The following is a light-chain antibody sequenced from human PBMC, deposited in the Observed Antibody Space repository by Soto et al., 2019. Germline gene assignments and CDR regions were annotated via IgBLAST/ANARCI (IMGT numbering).Light chain of an antibody. Sequence: DIQMTQSPSTLSGSVGARVTITCRASQTISSWLAWYQQKPGKAPKLLIYKASTLKSGVPSRFSGSGSGTHFTLTISSLQPEDLATYYCQQSNTFPLPFGGGTKVDIK. CDR2: KAS. CDR1: QTISSW. CDR3: QQSNTFPLP. J-gene: IGKJ4*01. V-gene: IGKV1-5*03.